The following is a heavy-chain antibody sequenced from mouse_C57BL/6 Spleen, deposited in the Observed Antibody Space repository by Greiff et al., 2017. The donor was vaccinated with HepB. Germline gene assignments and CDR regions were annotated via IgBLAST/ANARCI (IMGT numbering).Heavy chain of an antibody. Sequence: QVQLQQSGAELARPGASVKLSCKASGYTFTSYGISWVKQRTGQGLEWIGEIYPRSGNTYYNEKFKGKATLTADKSSSTAYMELRSLTSEDSAVYFCARSTTVVATEYFDYWGQGTTLTVSS. J-gene: IGHJ2*01. CDR2: IYPRSGNT. D-gene: IGHD1-1*01. CDR1: GYTFTSYG. V-gene: IGHV1-81*01. CDR3: ARSTTVVATEYFDY.